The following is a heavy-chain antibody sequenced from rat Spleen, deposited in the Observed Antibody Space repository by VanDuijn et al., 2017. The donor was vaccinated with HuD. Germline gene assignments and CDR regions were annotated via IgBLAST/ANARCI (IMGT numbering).Heavy chain of an antibody. CDR3: VSGGITLGAGHWFAY. CDR1: GFTFSRYN. CDR2: ISPTGDST. Sequence: EVQLVESGGGLVQPGRSLKLSCAASGFTFSRYNMHWIRQAPTRGLEWVASISPTGDSTYYRDSVKGRFIISRDNAKSTLYLQMDSLRSEDTATYYCVSGGITLGAGHWFAYWGQGTLVTVSS. V-gene: IGHV5-19*01. J-gene: IGHJ3*01. D-gene: IGHD1-2*01.